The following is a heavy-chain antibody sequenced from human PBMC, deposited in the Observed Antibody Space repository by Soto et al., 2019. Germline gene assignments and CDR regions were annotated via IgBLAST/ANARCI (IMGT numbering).Heavy chain of an antibody. Sequence: HPGGSLRLSCAASGFTFGNYWMSWVRQAPGKGPEWVANIEQDGSERNYVDSVKGRFTISRDNAENSLYLQMNSLRVEDTGVYYCASARHIGPWGQGTLVTVSS. V-gene: IGHV3-7*01. CDR2: IEQDGSER. CDR1: GFTFGNYW. J-gene: IGHJ5*02. CDR3: ASARHIGP. D-gene: IGHD2-21*01.